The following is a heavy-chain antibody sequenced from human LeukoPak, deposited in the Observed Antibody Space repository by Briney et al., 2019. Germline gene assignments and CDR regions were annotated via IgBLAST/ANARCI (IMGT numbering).Heavy chain of an antibody. CDR3: ARVVPVAGLFDY. D-gene: IGHD6-19*01. Sequence: ASVKVSCKASGGTFSSYAISWVRQAPGQGLEWMGWINPNSGGTNYAQKFQGRVTMTRDTSISTAYMELSRLRSDDTAVYYCARVVPVAGLFDYWGQGTLVTVSS. CDR1: GGTFSSYA. V-gene: IGHV1-2*02. CDR2: INPNSGGT. J-gene: IGHJ4*02.